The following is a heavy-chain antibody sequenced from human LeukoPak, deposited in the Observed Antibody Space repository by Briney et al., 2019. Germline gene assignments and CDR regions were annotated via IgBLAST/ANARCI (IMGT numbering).Heavy chain of an antibody. J-gene: IGHJ5*02. CDR2: INPNSGGT. CDR1: GYTFTSYY. Sequence: GASVKVSCKASGYTFTSYYMHWVRQAPGQGLEWMGWINPNSGGTNYAQKFQGRVTMTRDTSISTAYMELSRLRSDDTAVYYCARDLGGTAMVLNWFDPWGQGTLVTVSS. V-gene: IGHV1-2*02. D-gene: IGHD5-18*01. CDR3: ARDLGGTAMVLNWFDP.